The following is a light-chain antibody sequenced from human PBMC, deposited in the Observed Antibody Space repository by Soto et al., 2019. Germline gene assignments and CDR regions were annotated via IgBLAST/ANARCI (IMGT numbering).Light chain of an antibody. CDR1: QSISRY. V-gene: IGKV3D-20*02. CDR3: QQRQYWPPIT. CDR2: GAS. J-gene: IGKJ5*01. Sequence: IVLTQSPGTLSLSPGERTTLSCRASQSISRYLAWYQQKPGQGPRLLIYGASSRATGTPDKFSGSGSGTDFTLTINRLEPEDCAIYYCQQRQYWPPITFGQGTRLEI.